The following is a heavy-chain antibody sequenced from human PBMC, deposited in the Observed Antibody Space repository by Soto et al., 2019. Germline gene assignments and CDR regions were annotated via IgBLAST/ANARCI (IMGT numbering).Heavy chain of an antibody. CDR1: GGSISSSNW. V-gene: IGHV4-4*02. Sequence: QVQLQESGPGLVKPSGTLSLTCAVSGGSISSSNWWSWVRQPPGKGLEWIGEIYHSGSTNYNPSLKSRVXTXGXXSRTHVSLKRSSVTAADTAVYYCARVAVAGTRVDYWGQGTLVTVSS. D-gene: IGHD6-19*01. CDR3: ARVAVAGTRVDY. CDR2: IYHSGST. J-gene: IGHJ4*02.